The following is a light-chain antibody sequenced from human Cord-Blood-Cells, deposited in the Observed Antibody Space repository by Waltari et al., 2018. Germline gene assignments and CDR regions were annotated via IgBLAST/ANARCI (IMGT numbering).Light chain of an antibody. V-gene: IGLV6-57*03. CDR3: QSYDSSNQV. CDR2: EDN. CDR1: RGSITSTY. Sequence: FMLTQPHSVWEAPGNTGTTSHTRSRGSITSTYVQWYLQRPGSAPTTVIYEDNQRPSGVPDRFSGSIDSSSNSASLTISGLKTEDEADYYCQSYDSSNQVFGGGTKLTVL. J-gene: IGLJ3*02.